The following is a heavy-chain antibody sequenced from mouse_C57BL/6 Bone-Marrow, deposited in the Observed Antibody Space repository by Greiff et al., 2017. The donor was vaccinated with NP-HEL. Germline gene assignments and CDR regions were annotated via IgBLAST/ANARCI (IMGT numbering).Heavy chain of an antibody. CDR3: AREGYYYTYIDY. CDR1: GYTFTSYW. D-gene: IGHD1-1*01. J-gene: IGHJ2*01. CDR2: IDPSDSYT. Sequence: QVQLQQPGAELVMPGASVKLSCKASGYTFTSYWMHWVKQRPGQGLEWIGEIDPSDSYTNYNQKFKGKSTLTVDKSSSTAYMQLSSLTSEDSAVYYCAREGYYYTYIDYWGQGTTLTVSS. V-gene: IGHV1-69*01.